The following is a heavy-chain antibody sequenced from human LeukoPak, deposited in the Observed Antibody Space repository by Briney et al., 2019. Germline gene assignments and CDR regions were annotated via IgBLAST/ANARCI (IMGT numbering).Heavy chain of an antibody. J-gene: IGHJ4*02. D-gene: IGHD1-14*01. V-gene: IGHV3-21*01. CDR2: ISTSSSYI. CDR3: ARGTLNIPGEHGAFDY. Sequence: GRSLRLSCAASGFTFTNYAMNWVRQAPGKGLEWVSSISTSSSYIHYADSVKGRFTISRDNAKNSLYLQMNSLRAEDTAVYYCARGTLNIPGEHGAFDYWGQGTLVTVSS. CDR1: GFTFTNYA.